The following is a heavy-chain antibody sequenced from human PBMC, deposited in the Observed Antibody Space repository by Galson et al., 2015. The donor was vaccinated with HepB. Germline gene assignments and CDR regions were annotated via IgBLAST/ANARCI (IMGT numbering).Heavy chain of an antibody. D-gene: IGHD3-10*01. J-gene: IGHJ6*03. V-gene: IGHV3-30*18. CDR1: GFTFSRYG. CDR2: ITYDGSNI. CDR3: AKNYGPGRWNYYSYYMDV. Sequence: SLRLSCAASGFTFSRYGMHWVRQAPGKGLEWVAGITYDGSNIYYVDSMKGRLTISRDNLKNTLYLEMKSLRVEDTAVYYCAKNYGPGRWNYYSYYMDVGGKGTTVTVSS.